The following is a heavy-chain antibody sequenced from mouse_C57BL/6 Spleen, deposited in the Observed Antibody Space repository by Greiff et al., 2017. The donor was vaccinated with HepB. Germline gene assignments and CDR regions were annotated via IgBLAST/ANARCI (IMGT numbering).Heavy chain of an antibody. D-gene: IGHD1-1*01. CDR1: GYAFSSYW. V-gene: IGHV1-80*01. Sequence: VQLQQSGAELVKPGASVKISCKASGYAFSSYWMNWVKQRPGKGLEWIGQIYPGDGDTNYNGKFKGKATLTADKASSTAYMQLSSLTSEDSAVYFCARCITTVVATDYYAMDYWGQGTSVTVSS. CDR3: ARCITTVVATDYYAMDY. CDR2: IYPGDGDT. J-gene: IGHJ4*01.